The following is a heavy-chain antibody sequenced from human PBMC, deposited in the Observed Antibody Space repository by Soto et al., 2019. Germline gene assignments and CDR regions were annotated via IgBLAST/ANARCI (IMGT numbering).Heavy chain of an antibody. V-gene: IGHV1-8*01. Sequence: SVKVSCKASGYTFTRYDINWVRQATGQGLEWMGWVNPNSGNTGYAQKFQGRVTMTRNTSISKAYMELSSLRSEDTAVYYCARPLPAASGMDVWGQGNTVTVSS. J-gene: IGHJ6*02. CDR3: ARPLPAASGMDV. CDR1: GYTFTRYD. D-gene: IGHD2-2*01. CDR2: VNPNSGNT.